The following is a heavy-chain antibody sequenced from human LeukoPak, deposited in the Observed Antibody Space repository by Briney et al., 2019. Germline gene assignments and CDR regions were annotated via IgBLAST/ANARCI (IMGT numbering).Heavy chain of an antibody. Sequence: GASVKVSCKASGYTFTSYGISWVRQAPGQGLEWMGWISAYNGNTNYAQKLQGRVIMTTDTSTSTAYMELRSLRSDDTAVYYCARGGYGDYHYYDSSGYPFDYWGQGTLVTVSS. D-gene: IGHD3-22*01. CDR3: ARGGYGDYHYYDSSGYPFDY. V-gene: IGHV1-18*01. CDR2: ISAYNGNT. J-gene: IGHJ4*02. CDR1: GYTFTSYG.